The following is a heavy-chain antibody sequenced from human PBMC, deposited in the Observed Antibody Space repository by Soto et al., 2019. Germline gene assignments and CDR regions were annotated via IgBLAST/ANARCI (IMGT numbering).Heavy chain of an antibody. V-gene: IGHV4-4*02. Sequence: PSETLSLTCAVSGGSISSSNWWSWVRQPPGKGLEWIGEIYHSGSTNYNPSLKSRVTISVDKSKNQFSLKLSSVTAADTAVYYCARVAVDILTGYYYYRMDVWGQGTTVTVSS. D-gene: IGHD3-9*01. CDR1: GGSISSSNW. CDR2: IYHSGST. J-gene: IGHJ6*02. CDR3: ARVAVDILTGYYYYRMDV.